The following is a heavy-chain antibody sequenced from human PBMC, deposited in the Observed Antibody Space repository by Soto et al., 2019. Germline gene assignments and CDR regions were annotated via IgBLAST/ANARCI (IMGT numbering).Heavy chain of an antibody. CDR2: MNPNSGNT. Sequence: KLARKSSVYSNTGDVIDWLSKNTRQGLEWMGWMNPNSGNTGYAQKFQGRVTMTRNTSISTAYMELSSLRSEDTAVYYCARGPGYCSGGSCSRQYAFDIWAQPTLVSGSS. J-gene: IGHJ3*02. CDR3: ARGPGYCSGGSCSRQYAFDI. CDR1: VYSNTGDV. D-gene: IGHD2-15*01. V-gene: IGHV1-8*01.